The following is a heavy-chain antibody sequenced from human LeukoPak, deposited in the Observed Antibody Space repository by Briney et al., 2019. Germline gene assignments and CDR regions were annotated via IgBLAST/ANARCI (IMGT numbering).Heavy chain of an antibody. CDR1: GFTFSSYW. D-gene: IGHD3-10*01. J-gene: IGHJ4*02. CDR3: AREDYGSGSYYTVLDC. CDR2: IKQDGSEK. V-gene: IGHV3-7*01. Sequence: PGGSLRLSCAASGFTFSSYWMSWVRQAPGKGLERVANIKQDGSEKYYVDSVKGRFTISRDNAKNSLYLQMNSLRAEDTAVYCCAREDYGSGSYYTVLDCWGQGTLVTVSS.